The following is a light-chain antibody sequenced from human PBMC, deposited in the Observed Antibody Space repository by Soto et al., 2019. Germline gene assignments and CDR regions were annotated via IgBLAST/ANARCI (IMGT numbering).Light chain of an antibody. CDR3: SSYTSSSTPVV. CDR2: DVS. J-gene: IGLJ2*01. V-gene: IGLV2-14*01. CDR1: SSDVGGYND. Sequence: QSVLTQPASVSGSPGQSITISCTGTSSDVGGYNDVSWYQQHTGKAPKLMIYDVSNRPSGVSNRFSGSKSGNTASLTISGLQAEDEADYYCSSYTSSSTPVVFGGGTKLTVL.